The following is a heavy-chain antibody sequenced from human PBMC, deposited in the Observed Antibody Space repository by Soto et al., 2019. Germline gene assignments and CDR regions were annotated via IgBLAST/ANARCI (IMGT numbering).Heavy chain of an antibody. V-gene: IGHV4-34*01. CDR2: FDHSGVT. Sequence: SETLSLTCAVYVGSFSRYYWSWIRQPPGKWLGWIGEFDHSGVTNXXPSLKSRVXISVDTSKNQVXLKLRXLTAADTAVYYCARGMWLRSRFDYWCQGTLVTVSS. CDR3: ARGMWLRSRFDY. J-gene: IGHJ4*02. D-gene: IGHD5-12*01. CDR1: VGSFSRYY.